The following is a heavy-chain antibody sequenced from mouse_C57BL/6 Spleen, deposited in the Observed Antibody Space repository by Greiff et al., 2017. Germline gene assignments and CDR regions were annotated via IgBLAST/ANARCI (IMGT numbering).Heavy chain of an antibody. CDR1: GFTFTDYY. CDR3: ARVCYGNGDYYAMDY. V-gene: IGHV7-3*01. CDR2: IRNKANGYTT. D-gene: IGHD2-1*01. Sequence: EVQLVESGGGLVQPGGSLSLSCAASGFTFTDYYMSWVRQPPGKALEWLGFIRNKANGYTTEYSASVKGRFTISRDNSQSILYLQMNALRAEDSATYYCARVCYGNGDYYAMDYWGQGTSGTVSS. J-gene: IGHJ4*01.